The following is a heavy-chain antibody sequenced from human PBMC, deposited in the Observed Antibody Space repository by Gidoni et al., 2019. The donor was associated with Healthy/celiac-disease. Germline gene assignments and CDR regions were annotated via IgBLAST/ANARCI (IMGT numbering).Heavy chain of an antibody. Sequence: QVQRVQSGAEVKKTGAAVKVSGKASGYTFTGDYMHWVRQAPGQGLEWRGWITPTSGGTPYAQKFQGSVTMTRDTSISTAYMELSRLRSDATAVYYCASGHTLMSWGQGTLVTVSS. D-gene: IGHD2-8*01. CDR3: ASGHTLMS. J-gene: IGHJ4*02. CDR2: ITPTSGGT. V-gene: IGHV1-2*02. CDR1: GYTFTGDY.